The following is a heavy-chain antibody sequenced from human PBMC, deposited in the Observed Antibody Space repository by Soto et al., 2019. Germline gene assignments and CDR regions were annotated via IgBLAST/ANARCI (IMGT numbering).Heavy chain of an antibody. CDR2: ISSTTNYI. CDR3: TRAAFLDY. D-gene: IGHD3-16*01. CDR1: GFTFTRYS. Sequence: VGSLRLSCAASGFTFTRYSMNWVRQAPGKGLEWVSSISSTTNYIYYGDSMKGRFTISRENAKNSLYLEMNSLRAEDTAVYYCTRAAFLDYWGQGTLVTVSS. J-gene: IGHJ4*02. V-gene: IGHV3-21*06.